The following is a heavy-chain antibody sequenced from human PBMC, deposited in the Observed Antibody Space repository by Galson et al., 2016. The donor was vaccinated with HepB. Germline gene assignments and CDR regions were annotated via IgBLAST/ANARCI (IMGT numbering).Heavy chain of an antibody. Sequence: SLRLSCAASGFTVRSNYMSWVRQAPGKGLEWVSVIYSGGSTYYADSVKGRFTISRDNSKNTLYLQMNSLRAEDTAVYYCARGTYGDYGAVDYWGQGTLVTVSS. CDR1: GFTVRSNY. CDR3: ARGTYGDYGAVDY. V-gene: IGHV3-53*01. J-gene: IGHJ4*02. CDR2: IYSGGST. D-gene: IGHD4-17*01.